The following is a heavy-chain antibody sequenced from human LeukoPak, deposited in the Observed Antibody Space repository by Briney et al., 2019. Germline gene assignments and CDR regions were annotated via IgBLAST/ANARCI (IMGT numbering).Heavy chain of an antibody. CDR3: ARDEHRYGLRRFDC. Sequence: GGSLRLSCAASGFSVSSNYISWVRQAPGKGLEWVSGIFSGDATNYADSVKGRFTISRDNSKNTLYLQMDSLIAEDTAVYYCARDEHRYGLRRFDCWGQGNLVTVPS. V-gene: IGHV3-53*01. CDR2: IFSGDAT. J-gene: IGHJ4*02. CDR1: GFSVSSNY. D-gene: IGHD5-18*01.